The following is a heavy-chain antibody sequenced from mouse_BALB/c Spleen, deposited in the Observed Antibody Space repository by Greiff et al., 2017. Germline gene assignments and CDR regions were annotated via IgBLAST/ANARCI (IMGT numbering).Heavy chain of an antibody. V-gene: IGHV5-12-1*01. D-gene: IGHD2-10*02. CDR2: ISSGGGST. Sequence: EVQVVESGGGLVKPGGSLKLSCAASGFAFSSYDMSWVRQTPEKRLEWVAYISSGGGSTYYPDTVKGRFTISRDNAKNTLYLQMSSLKSEDTAMYYCARQVFGWYFDVWGAGTTVTVSS. CDR3: ARQVFGWYFDV. CDR1: GFAFSSYD. J-gene: IGHJ1*01.